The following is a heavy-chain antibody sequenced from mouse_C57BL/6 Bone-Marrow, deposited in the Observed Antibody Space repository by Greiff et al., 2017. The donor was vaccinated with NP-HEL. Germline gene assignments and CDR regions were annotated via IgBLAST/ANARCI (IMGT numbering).Heavy chain of an antibody. CDR3: GRYSDCLYFGY. Sequence: VQLQQSGAELAKPGASVKLSCKASGYTFTSYWMHWVKQRPGQGLEWIGYINPSSGYTKYNEKFKDKATLTADKSSSTAYMQLSSLTYEDSAVYYCGRYSDCLYFGYWGRGTALPVSA. CDR2: INPSSGYT. D-gene: IGHD2-13*01. V-gene: IGHV1-7*01. J-gene: IGHJ2*01. CDR1: GYTFTSYW.